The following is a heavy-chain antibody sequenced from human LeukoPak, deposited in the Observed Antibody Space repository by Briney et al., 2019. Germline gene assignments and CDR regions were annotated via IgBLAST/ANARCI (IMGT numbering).Heavy chain of an antibody. D-gene: IGHD2-2*02. CDR2: FMPILGIA. CDR1: GGSFSRNA. V-gene: IGHV1-69*04. Sequence: SVKVSCKATGGSFSRNAISWVREAPGQGLEWMGRFMPILGIATYAQKFQGRVTITADRSTSTAYMELSSLRSEDTAVYYCARIQAVGVPVAIDAYYSYGMDVWGQGTAVTVSS. CDR3: ARIQAVGVPVAIDAYYSYGMDV. J-gene: IGHJ6*02.